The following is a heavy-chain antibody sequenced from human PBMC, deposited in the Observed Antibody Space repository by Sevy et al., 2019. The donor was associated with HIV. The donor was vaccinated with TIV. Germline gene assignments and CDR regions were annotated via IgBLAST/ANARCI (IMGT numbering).Heavy chain of an antibody. CDR2: INPKSGAT. Sequence: ASVKVSCKASGYTFSDSGYYVHWVRQAPGQGLEWMGWINPKSGATKYAQKFQGRVTMTRDTSVSTANMELRRLTSDDTAVYYCARESYDFWTGPVDYDYGMDVWGQGTTVTVSS. CDR3: ARESYDFWTGPVDYDYGMDV. CDR1: GYTFSDSGYY. D-gene: IGHD3-3*01. J-gene: IGHJ6*02. V-gene: IGHV1-2*02.